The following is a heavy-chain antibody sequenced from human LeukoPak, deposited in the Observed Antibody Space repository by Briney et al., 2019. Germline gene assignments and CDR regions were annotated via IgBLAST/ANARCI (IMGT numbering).Heavy chain of an antibody. J-gene: IGHJ4*02. CDR3: AKRDLKYTSGWYYFDY. V-gene: IGHV3-30*02. CDR1: GFTFSSYG. D-gene: IGHD6-19*01. Sequence: GGSLRLSCAASGFTFSSYGMHWVRQAPGKGLEWVAFIRYDGTNKYYADSVKGRFTIFRDNSKNTLYLQMNSLRPEDTAVYYCAKRDLKYTSGWYYFDYWGQGTLVTVSS. CDR2: IRYDGTNK.